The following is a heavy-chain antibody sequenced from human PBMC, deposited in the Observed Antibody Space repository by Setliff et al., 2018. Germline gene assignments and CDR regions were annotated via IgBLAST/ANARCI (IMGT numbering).Heavy chain of an antibody. CDR3: ARHEFVGGYYGSVTYRHFDY. J-gene: IGHJ4*02. CDR1: RGSISSSGYY. D-gene: IGHD3-10*01. V-gene: IGHV4-39*01. Sequence: SETLSLTCTVSRGSISSSGYYWVWIRQPPGKGLEWIGSIYSGGNTYNNASLKSRVTISVDTSKNQFSLRLSSVTAADTAVYYCARHEFVGGYYGSVTYRHFDYWGQGILVTVSS. CDR2: IYSGGNT.